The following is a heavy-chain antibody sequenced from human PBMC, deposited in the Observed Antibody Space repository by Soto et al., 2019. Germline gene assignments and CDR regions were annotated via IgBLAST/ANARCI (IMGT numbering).Heavy chain of an antibody. CDR2: IYWDDSK. J-gene: IGHJ4*02. Sequence: SGPTLVNPTETLTLTCTFSGFSLSTRDVGVGWIRQPPGKALEWLAVIYWDDSKHYSPSLKTRATITKDTSKNQVVLTVTNMDPVDTATYYCAQKGPHYFDYWGQGTLVTVSS. CDR3: AQKGPHYFDY. V-gene: IGHV2-5*02. CDR1: GFSLSTRDVG.